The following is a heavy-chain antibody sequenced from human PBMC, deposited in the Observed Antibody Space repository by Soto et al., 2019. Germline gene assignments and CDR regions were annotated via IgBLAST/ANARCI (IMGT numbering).Heavy chain of an antibody. Sequence: QITLKESGPTLVRPTQTLTLTCSLSGFSITTSGVGVGWVRQPPGKALAWLAFTYWDDDNRDNPSLRPRLSTAKDTSRKQGVLTMTNMDPEDTATYEWAHRVTLMSTWKYGAFDFWGQGAVVTVPS. CDR3: AHRVTLMSTWKYGAFDF. V-gene: IGHV2-5*02. D-gene: IGHD1-7*01. CDR1: GFSITTSGVG. J-gene: IGHJ3*01. CDR2: TYWDDDN.